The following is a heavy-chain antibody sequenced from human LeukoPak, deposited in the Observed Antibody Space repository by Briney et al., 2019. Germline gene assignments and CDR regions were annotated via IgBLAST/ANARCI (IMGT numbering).Heavy chain of an antibody. CDR1: GFTFSSYG. V-gene: IGHV3-33*01. CDR2: IWYDGSNK. J-gene: IGHJ4*02. CDR3: ARGRDYGDSGDY. D-gene: IGHD4-17*01. Sequence: GGSLRLCCAASGFTFSSYGMHWVRQAPGKGLEWVAVIWYDGSNKYYADSVKGRFTISRDNAKNSLYLQMNSLRAEDTAVYYCARGRDYGDSGDYWGQGTLVTVSS.